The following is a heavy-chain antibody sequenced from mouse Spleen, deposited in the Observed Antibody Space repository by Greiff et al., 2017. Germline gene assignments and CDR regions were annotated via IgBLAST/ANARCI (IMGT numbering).Heavy chain of an antibody. V-gene: IGHV1-22*01. J-gene: IGHJ3*01. CDR1: GYTFTDYN. Sequence: EVKLQESGPELVKPGASVKMSCKASGYTFTDYNMHWVKQSHGKSLEWIGYIDPNNGGTSYNQKFKGKATLTVNKSSSTAYMELRSLTSEDSAVYYCARSIYDGYPSFAYWGQGTLVTVSA. D-gene: IGHD2-3*01. CDR3: ARSIYDGYPSFAY. CDR2: IDPNNGGT.